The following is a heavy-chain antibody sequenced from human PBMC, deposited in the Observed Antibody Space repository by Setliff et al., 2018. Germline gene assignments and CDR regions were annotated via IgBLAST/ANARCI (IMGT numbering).Heavy chain of an antibody. CDR3: ARAGTYRYFDY. D-gene: IGHD1-1*01. CDR2: IHYRGTA. J-gene: IGHJ4*02. Sequence: SETLSLTCTVSGCSISSGTYYWAWIRQPPGKGLEWIGRIHYRGTAYSNASLASRLTISVVTAKNRFSLKLTSVTAADTAVYYCARAGTYRYFDYWGQGARVTVSS. CDR1: GCSISSGTYY. V-gene: IGHV4-39*01.